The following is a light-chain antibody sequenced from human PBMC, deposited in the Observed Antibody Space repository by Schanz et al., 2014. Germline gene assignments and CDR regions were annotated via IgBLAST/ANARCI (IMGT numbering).Light chain of an antibody. V-gene: IGLV3-1*01. J-gene: IGLJ2*01. Sequence: SYELTQPPSVSVSPGQTASVTCSGDKLGDTYASWYQQKPGQSPVLVIYRDSKRPSGIPERFSGSKSGNTATLTISGTQAMDEADYGCQAWDRKTGLFGGGTKLTVL. CDR1: KLGDTY. CDR3: QAWDRKTGL. CDR2: RDS.